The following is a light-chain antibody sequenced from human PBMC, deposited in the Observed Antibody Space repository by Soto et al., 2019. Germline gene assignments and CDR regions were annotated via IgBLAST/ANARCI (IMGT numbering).Light chain of an antibody. Sequence: QTVVTQEPAFSVSPGGTVTLTCGLSSGSVSTTYYPSWYQQSPGQAPRTLIYNTNSRSSGVPDRFSGSILGNKAALTITGAQADDECDYYCALYMGSGISVFGGWTKVTVL. J-gene: IGLJ2*01. V-gene: IGLV8-61*01. CDR2: NTN. CDR1: SGSVSTTYY. CDR3: ALYMGSGISV.